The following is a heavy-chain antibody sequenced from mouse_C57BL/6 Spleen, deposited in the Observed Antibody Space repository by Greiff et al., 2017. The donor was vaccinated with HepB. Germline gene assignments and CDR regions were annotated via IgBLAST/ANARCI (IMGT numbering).Heavy chain of an antibody. CDR1: GFTFSSYG. CDR2: ISSGGSYT. V-gene: IGHV5-6*02. J-gene: IGHJ2*01. CDR3: ARRDDYDGFDY. Sequence: EVKLVESGGDLVKPGGSLKLSCAASGFTFSSYGMSWVRQTPDKRLEWVATISSGGSYTYYPDSVKGRFTISRDNAKNTLYLQMSSLKSEDTAMYYCARRDDYDGFDYWGQGTTLTVSS. D-gene: IGHD2-4*01.